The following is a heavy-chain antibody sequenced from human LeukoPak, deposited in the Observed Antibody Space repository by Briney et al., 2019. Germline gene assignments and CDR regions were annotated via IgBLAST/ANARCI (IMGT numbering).Heavy chain of an antibody. CDR3: ARENAFGDYVRYYGMDV. Sequence: GGSLRLSCAASGFTFSSYSMTWVRQAPGKGLEWVSSISSTSSYIYYADSVKGRFTISRDNAKNSLYLQMNSLRAEDTAVYYCARENAFGDYVRYYGMDVWGQGTTVTVSS. CDR1: GFTFSSYS. CDR2: ISSTSSYI. D-gene: IGHD4-17*01. J-gene: IGHJ6*02. V-gene: IGHV3-21*01.